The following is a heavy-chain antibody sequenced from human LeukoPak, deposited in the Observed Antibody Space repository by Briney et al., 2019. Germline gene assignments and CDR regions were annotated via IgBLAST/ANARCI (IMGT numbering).Heavy chain of an antibody. CDR2: ISGNGGST. V-gene: IGHV3-23*01. D-gene: IGHD2-2*03. Sequence: GGSLRLFCAASGFTFSTYAMTWVRRAPGKGLEWVSAISGNGGSTYYADSVKGRFTISRDNSKNTRYLQMKSLRAEDAAVYYCAMDRGYWGQASLATVSS. J-gene: IGHJ4*02. CDR1: GFTFSTYA. CDR3: AMDRGY.